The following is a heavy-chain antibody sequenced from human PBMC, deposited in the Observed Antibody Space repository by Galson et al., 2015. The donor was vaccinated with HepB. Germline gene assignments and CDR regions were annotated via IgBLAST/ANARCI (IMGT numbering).Heavy chain of an antibody. CDR1: GFTFSSYA. CDR2: ISGSGGST. Sequence: SLRLSCAASGFTFSSYAMSWVRQAPGKGLEWVSAISGSGGSTYYADSVKGRFTISRDNSKNTLYLQMNSLRAEDTAVYYCATHQASPAGNPDCSGYYYVHDAFDIWGQGTMATVSS. V-gene: IGHV3-23*01. CDR3: ATHQASPAGNPDCSGYYYVHDAFDI. D-gene: IGHD3-22*01. J-gene: IGHJ3*02.